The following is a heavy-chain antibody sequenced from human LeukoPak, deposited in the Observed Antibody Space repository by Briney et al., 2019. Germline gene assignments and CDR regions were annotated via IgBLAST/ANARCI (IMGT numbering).Heavy chain of an antibody. V-gene: IGHV4-59*01. D-gene: IGHD5-24*01. CDR3: ARVGRYGYNLEYFDY. CDR1: GGSLSSYY. Sequence: SETLSLTCTVSGGSLSSYYWSWIRQPPGKGLEWIGDIYYSGSTNYNPSLKSRVTISVDTSKNQFSLKLSSVTAADTAVYYCARVGRYGYNLEYFDYWGQGTLVTVSS. CDR2: IYYSGST. J-gene: IGHJ4*02.